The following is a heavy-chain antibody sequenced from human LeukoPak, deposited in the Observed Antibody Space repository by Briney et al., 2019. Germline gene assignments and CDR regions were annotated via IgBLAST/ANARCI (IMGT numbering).Heavy chain of an antibody. Sequence: GGSLRLSCVASGFTFSDYYMSWIRQAPGKGLEWVSHISSSDTTIYSADSVKGRFTISRDNAKNSLYLQMNSLRVDDTAVYYCARGLPATLLDYWGQGTLVTVSS. V-gene: IGHV3-11*01. CDR3: ARGLPATLLDY. D-gene: IGHD2-2*01. CDR2: ISSSDTTI. J-gene: IGHJ4*02. CDR1: GFTFSDYY.